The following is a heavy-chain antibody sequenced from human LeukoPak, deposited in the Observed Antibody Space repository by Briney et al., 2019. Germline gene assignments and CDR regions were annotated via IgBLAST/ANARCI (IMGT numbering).Heavy chain of an antibody. J-gene: IGHJ6*02. CDR2: ISYDGSNK. D-gene: IGHD7-27*01. CDR1: GFIVSSNY. Sequence: GGSLRLSCAASGFIVSSNYMSWVRQAPGKGLEWVAVISYDGSNKYYTDSVKGRFTISRDNSKNTLYLQMNSLRAEDTAVYYCAKDSKLGIDYYYGMDVWGQGTTVTVSS. CDR3: AKDSKLGIDYYYGMDV. V-gene: IGHV3-30*18.